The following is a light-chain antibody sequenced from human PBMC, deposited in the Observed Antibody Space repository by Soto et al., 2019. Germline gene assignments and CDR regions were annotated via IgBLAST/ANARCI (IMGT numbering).Light chain of an antibody. CDR1: SSDVGAYNY. CDR3: YSYTSSSTYV. J-gene: IGLJ1*01. V-gene: IGLV2-14*01. Sequence: QSALTQPASVSGSPGQSITISCTGTSSDVGAYNYVSWYQQHPAKVPKLMIYDVSNRPSGVSDRFSGSKSGNTASLTISVLQAEDEADYYCYSYTSSSTYVFGTGTKVTVL. CDR2: DVS.